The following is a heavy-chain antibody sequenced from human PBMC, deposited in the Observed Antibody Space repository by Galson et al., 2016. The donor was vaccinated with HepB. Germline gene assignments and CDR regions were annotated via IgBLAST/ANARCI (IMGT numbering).Heavy chain of an antibody. CDR1: GFSFTSHG. CDR2: ISRSGTVI. J-gene: IGHJ4*02. V-gene: IGHV3-48*02. CDR3: ARDPDGDLDFDY. Sequence: SLRLSCAASGFSFTSHGMNWVRQAPGKGPEWLSHISRSGTVITYADSVKGRFTSSTDNGKNSLYLQMNSLRDEDTAVYYCARDPDGDLDFDYWGQGALVTV.